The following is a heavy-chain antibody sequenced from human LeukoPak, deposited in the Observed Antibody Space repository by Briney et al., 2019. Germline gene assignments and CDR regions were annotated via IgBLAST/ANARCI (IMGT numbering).Heavy chain of an antibody. CDR2: INTNTGNP. J-gene: IGHJ4*02. D-gene: IGHD1-26*01. V-gene: IGHV7-4-1*02. CDR3: ARVQARSIVGASVY. Sequence: VASVNVSCKASGYTFTSYAMNWVRQAPGQGLEWMGWINTNTGNPTYAQGFTGRFVFSLDTSVSTAYLQISSLKAEDTAVYYCARVQARSIVGASVYWGQGTLVTVSS. CDR1: GYTFTSYA.